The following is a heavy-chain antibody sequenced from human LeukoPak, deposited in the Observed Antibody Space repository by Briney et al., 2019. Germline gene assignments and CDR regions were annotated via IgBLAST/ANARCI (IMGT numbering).Heavy chain of an antibody. D-gene: IGHD3-3*01. J-gene: IGHJ6*02. Sequence: PGRSLRLSCAASGFTFSSYSMNWVRQAPGKGLEWVSYISSSSSTIYYADSVKGRFTISRDNAKNSLYLQMNSLRDEDTAVYYCATYYDFWSGYPTSYYGMDVWGQGTTVTVSS. CDR3: ATYYDFWSGYPTSYYGMDV. CDR2: ISSSSSTI. V-gene: IGHV3-48*02. CDR1: GFTFSSYS.